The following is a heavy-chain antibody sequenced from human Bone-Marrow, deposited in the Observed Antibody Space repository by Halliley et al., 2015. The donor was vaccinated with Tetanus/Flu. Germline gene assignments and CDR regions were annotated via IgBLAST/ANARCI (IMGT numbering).Heavy chain of an antibody. Sequence: LSLTCAASGFTFSTYAMSWVRQAPGKGLEWVSAVSGSGGATFYADSVKGRFTISRDNSKNTLYLQMNCLRAEDTAVYFCAKLTGIVTSSAVRADFWGQGTLVTVSS. D-gene: IGHD3-10*01. J-gene: IGHJ4*02. CDR2: VSGSGGAT. CDR1: GFTFSTYA. CDR3: AKLTGIVTSSAVRADF. V-gene: IGHV3-23*01.